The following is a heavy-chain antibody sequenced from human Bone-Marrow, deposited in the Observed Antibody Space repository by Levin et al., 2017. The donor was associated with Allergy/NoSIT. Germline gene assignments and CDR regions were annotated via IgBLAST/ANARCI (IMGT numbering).Heavy chain of an antibody. J-gene: IGHJ4*02. CDR3: ARDLTRSFDY. CDR1: GFPISGYW. CDR2: ISADGSTT. V-gene: IGHV3-74*01. Sequence: GGSLRLSCAASGFPISGYWMQWVRQAPGKGLVWVSDISADGSTTRYADSVRGRFTISRDIAKNTVNLQMNSLSAEDTAMYYCARDLTRSFDYWGQGALVTVSS.